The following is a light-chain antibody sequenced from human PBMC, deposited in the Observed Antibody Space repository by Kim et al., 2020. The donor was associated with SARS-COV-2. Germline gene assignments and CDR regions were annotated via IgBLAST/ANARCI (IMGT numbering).Light chain of an antibody. CDR2: DAS. Sequence: EIVLTQSPATLSLSPGERATLSCRASQSVTRHLAWYQQKPGQAPRLLIYDASNRATGIPPRFSGSGSGTDFTLTISSLEPEDFAFYYCQQRSKWSLTFGGGTEVEIK. V-gene: IGKV3-11*01. CDR1: QSVTRH. J-gene: IGKJ4*01. CDR3: QQRSKWSLT.